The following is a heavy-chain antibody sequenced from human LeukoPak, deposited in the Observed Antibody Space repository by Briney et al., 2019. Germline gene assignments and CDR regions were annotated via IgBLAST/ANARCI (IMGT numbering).Heavy chain of an antibody. CDR1: GGSISSGSYY. J-gene: IGHJ5*02. V-gene: IGHV4-61*02. D-gene: IGHD3-22*01. Sequence: SQTLSLTCTVSGGSISSGSYYWSWIRQPAGKGLEWIGRIYTSGSTNYNPSLKSRVTILVDTSKNQFSLKLSSVTAADTAVYYCAREDDSSGYYPFDPWGQGTLVTVSS. CDR3: AREDDSSGYYPFDP. CDR2: IYTSGST.